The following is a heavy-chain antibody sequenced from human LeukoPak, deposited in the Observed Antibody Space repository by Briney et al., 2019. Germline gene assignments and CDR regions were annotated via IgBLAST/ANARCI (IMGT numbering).Heavy chain of an antibody. J-gene: IGHJ4*02. CDR2: IIPIFGTA. CDR1: GGTFSSYA. CDR3: ARDRSGSYSN. D-gene: IGHD1-26*01. V-gene: IGHV1-69*05. Sequence: GASVKVSCKASGGTFSSYAISWVRQAPGQGLEWMGGIIPIFGTANYAQKFQGKVTITTDESTSTAYMELSSLRSEDTAVYYCARDRSGSYSNWGQGTLVTVSS.